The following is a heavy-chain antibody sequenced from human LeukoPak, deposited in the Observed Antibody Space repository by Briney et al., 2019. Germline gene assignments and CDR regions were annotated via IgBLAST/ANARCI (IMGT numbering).Heavy chain of an antibody. Sequence: PSETLSLTCTVSGGSINSYYWSWIRQPPGKGLEWIGYIYYSGSTKYNPSLKSRATISVDTSKNQFSLQLNSVTTADTAVYYCASGERGYSYGPLDYWGQGTLVTVSS. CDR2: IYYSGST. CDR1: GGSINSYY. D-gene: IGHD5-18*01. CDR3: ASGERGYSYGPLDY. V-gene: IGHV4-59*08. J-gene: IGHJ4*02.